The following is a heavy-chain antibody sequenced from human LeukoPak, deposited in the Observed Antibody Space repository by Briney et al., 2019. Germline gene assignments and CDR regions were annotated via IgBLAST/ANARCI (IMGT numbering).Heavy chain of an antibody. Sequence: HPGGSLRLSCAASGFTFSDYHMSWVRQAPGKGLEWVSTISGGGGSTYSADSVMGRFTISRDNSKTTLYLQMNSLRAEDTAVYYCARGEVAVAGTRIQRFDYWGQGTLVTVSS. CDR2: ISGGGGST. J-gene: IGHJ4*02. CDR1: GFTFSDYH. D-gene: IGHD6-19*01. CDR3: ARGEVAVAGTRIQRFDY. V-gene: IGHV3-23*01.